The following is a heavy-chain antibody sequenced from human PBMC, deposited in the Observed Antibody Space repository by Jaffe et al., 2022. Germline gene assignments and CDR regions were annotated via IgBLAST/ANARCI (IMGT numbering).Heavy chain of an antibody. J-gene: IGHJ3*02. D-gene: IGHD3-3*01. CDR2: ISGSGGST. Sequence: EVQLLESGGGLVQPGGSLRLSCAASGFTFSSYAMSWVRQAPGKGLEWVSAISGSGGSTYYADSVKGRFTISRDNSKNTLYLQMNSLRAEDTAVYYCAKIVGGPRFFGTPHDSGNSDEIRTAFDIWGQGTMVTVSS. CDR3: AKIVGGPRFFGTPHDSGNSDEIRTAFDI. CDR1: GFTFSSYA. V-gene: IGHV3-23*01.